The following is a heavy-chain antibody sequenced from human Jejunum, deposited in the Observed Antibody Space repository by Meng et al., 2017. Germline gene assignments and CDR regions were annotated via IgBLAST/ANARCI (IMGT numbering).Heavy chain of an antibody. CDR1: GGSVSTTDW. Sequence: QVDLQDSRHGLVRPSGPLSLTCAVSGGSVSTTDWWSWVRQPPGKGLEWIGEISRSGRANYNPSLKGRVTISLDRSMNLFSLKLDSVTAADAAVYYCARDPRTNWASRFFDNWGQGTLVTVSS. V-gene: IGHV4-4*02. J-gene: IGHJ4*02. D-gene: IGHD1/OR15-1a*01. CDR2: ISRSGRA. CDR3: ARDPRTNWASRFFDN.